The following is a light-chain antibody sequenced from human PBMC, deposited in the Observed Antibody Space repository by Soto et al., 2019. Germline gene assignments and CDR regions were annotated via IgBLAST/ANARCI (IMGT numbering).Light chain of an antibody. V-gene: IGKV3-20*01. Sequence: EIGLTQSPDILPLSPGDRATLSCRASQSVSSDFIVRYQQKPDQAPRLLIYGASSRATGIPDRFSGSGSGTDFILTISRLEPEDFAVYYCQHYDNTPPSVTFGPGTKVDIK. J-gene: IGKJ3*01. CDR2: GAS. CDR1: QSVSSDF. CDR3: QHYDNTPPSVT.